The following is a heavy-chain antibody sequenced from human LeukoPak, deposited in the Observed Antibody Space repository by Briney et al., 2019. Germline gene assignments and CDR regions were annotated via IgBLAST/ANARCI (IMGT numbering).Heavy chain of an antibody. D-gene: IGHD6-13*01. CDR2: IWYDGSNK. Sequence: GRSLRLSCAVSGFTFSSYGMHWVRQAPGKGLEWVAVIWYDGSNKYYADSVKGRFTISRDSSKNTLYLQMNSLRAEDTAVYYCARVAAAGAGYNNYGMDVWGQGTTVTVSS. CDR3: ARVAAAGAGYNNYGMDV. CDR1: GFTFSSYG. J-gene: IGHJ6*02. V-gene: IGHV3-33*01.